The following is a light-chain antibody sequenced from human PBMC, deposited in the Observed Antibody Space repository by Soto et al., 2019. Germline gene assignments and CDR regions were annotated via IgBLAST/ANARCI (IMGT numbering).Light chain of an antibody. J-gene: IGKJ1*01. V-gene: IGKV3-20*01. CDR3: QQYGSSPTT. CDR2: GAS. CDR1: QSVSSSY. Sequence: EIVLTQSPGTLSLSLGERATLSCMASQSVSSSYLAWYQQKPGQAPRLLIYGASSRATGIPDRFSGSGSGTDFTLTISRLEPEDFAVYYCQQYGSSPTTFGQGTKVDIK.